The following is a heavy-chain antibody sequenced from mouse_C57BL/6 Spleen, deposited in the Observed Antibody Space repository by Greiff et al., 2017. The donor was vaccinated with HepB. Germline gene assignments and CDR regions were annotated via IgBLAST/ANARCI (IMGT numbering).Heavy chain of an antibody. CDR2: INPSTGGT. Sequence: VQLQQSGPELVKPGASVKISCKASGYSFTGYYMNWVKQSPEKSLEWIGEINPSTGGTTYNQKFKAKATLTVDKSSSTAYMQLKSLTSEDSAVYYCARLLRYFDYWGQGTTLTVSS. J-gene: IGHJ2*01. CDR1: GYSFTGYY. D-gene: IGHD1-1*01. CDR3: ARLLRYFDY. V-gene: IGHV1-42*01.